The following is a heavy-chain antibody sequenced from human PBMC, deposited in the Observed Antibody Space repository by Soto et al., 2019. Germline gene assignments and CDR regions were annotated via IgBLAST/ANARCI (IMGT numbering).Heavy chain of an antibody. CDR1: GFTFTSYA. V-gene: IGHV3-30-3*01. CDR3: ARDPLGYGMDV. CDR2: ISYDGSNK. D-gene: IGHD3-16*02. J-gene: IGHJ6*02. Sequence: QVQLVESGGGVVQPGRSLTLSCAAFGFTFTSYAMPWVRQAPGKRLEWVAVISYDGSNKYYADSVKGRFTISRDNSKNPLYLQMNSLRAEDTAVYYCARDPLGYGMDVWGQVTTVTVSS.